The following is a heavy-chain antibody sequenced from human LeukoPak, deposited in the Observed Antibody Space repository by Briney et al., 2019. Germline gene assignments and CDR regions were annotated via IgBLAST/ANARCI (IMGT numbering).Heavy chain of an antibody. V-gene: IGHV4-4*07. CDR1: GGSISSYY. Sequence: SETLSLTCTVSGGSISSYYWSWIRQPAGKGLEWIGRIYTSGSTNYNPSLKSRVTMSVDTSKNQFPLKLSSVTAADTAVYYCARDAKQLTSNWFDPWGQGTLVTVSS. CDR3: ARDAKQLTSNWFDP. J-gene: IGHJ5*02. D-gene: IGHD6-6*01. CDR2: IYTSGST.